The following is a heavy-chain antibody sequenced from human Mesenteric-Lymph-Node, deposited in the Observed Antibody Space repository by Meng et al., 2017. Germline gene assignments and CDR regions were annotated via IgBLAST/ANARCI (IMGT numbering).Heavy chain of an antibody. Sequence: SETLSLTCTVSGGSISSSSYYWGWIRQPPGKGLEWIGSIYYSGSTYSNPSLKSRVTISVDTSKNQFSLKLSAVTAADTAVYYCARSPADGGNSFWGQGTLVTVSS. CDR1: GGSISSSSYY. J-gene: IGHJ4*02. CDR3: ARSPADGGNSF. D-gene: IGHD4-23*01. V-gene: IGHV4-39*07. CDR2: IYYSGST.